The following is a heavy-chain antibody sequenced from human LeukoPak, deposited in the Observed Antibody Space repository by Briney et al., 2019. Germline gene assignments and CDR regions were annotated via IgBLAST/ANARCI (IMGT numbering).Heavy chain of an antibody. CDR1: GFTFSSYA. J-gene: IGHJ4*02. V-gene: IGHV3-23*01. Sequence: GGSLRLSCAASGFTFSSYAMSWVRQAPGKGLEWVSAISGSGGSAYYADSVKGRFTISRDSSKNTLYLQMNSLRAEDTAVYYCAKGRPGIAAAGTSLDYWGQGTLVTVSS. D-gene: IGHD6-13*01. CDR2: ISGSGGSA. CDR3: AKGRPGIAAAGTSLDY.